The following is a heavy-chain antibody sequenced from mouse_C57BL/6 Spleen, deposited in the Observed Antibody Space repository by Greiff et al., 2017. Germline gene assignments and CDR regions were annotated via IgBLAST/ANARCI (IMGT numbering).Heavy chain of an antibody. CDR2: SDPSDSYT. CDR1: GYTFTSYW. D-gene: IGHD1-1*01. J-gene: IGHJ2*01. CDR3: ARYYYYGSSYFDY. Sequence: QVQLQQPGAELVMPGASVKLSCKASGYTFTSYWMHWVKQRPGQGLEWIGESDPSDSYTNYNQKFKGKSTLTVDKSSSTAYMQLSSLTSEDSAVYYCARYYYYGSSYFDYWGQGTTLTVSS. V-gene: IGHV1-69*01.